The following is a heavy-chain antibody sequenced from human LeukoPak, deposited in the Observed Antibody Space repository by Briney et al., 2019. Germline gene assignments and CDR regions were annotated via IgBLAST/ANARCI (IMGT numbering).Heavy chain of an antibody. CDR1: GGSFSGYY. CDR3: ARAWWFGGGFDY. J-gene: IGHJ4*02. D-gene: IGHD3-10*01. V-gene: IGHV4-34*01. Sequence: SETLSLTCAVYGGSFSGYYWSWIRQPPGKGLEWIGEINHSGSTNYNPSLRSRVTISVDTSKNQFSLKLSSVTAADTAVYYCARAWWFGGGFDYWGQGTLVTVSS. CDR2: INHSGST.